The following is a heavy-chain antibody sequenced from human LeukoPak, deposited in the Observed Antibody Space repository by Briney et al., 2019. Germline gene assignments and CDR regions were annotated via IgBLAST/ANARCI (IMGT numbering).Heavy chain of an antibody. CDR1: GFTFSSYS. J-gene: IGHJ3*02. V-gene: IGHV3-48*01. CDR3: ARAAVWSGYFFDAFDI. D-gene: IGHD3-3*01. Sequence: GGSLRLSCAASGFTFSSYSMNWVRQAPGKGLEWVSYISSSSSTIYYADSVKGRFTISRDNSKNSLHLQMNSLRAEDTAVYYCARAAVWSGYFFDAFDIWGQGTMVTVSS. CDR2: ISSSSSTI.